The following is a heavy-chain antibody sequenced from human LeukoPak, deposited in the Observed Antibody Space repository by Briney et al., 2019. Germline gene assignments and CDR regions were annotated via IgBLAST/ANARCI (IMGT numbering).Heavy chain of an antibody. CDR2: ISPYTTKT. CDR3: AREGGVGPTAPPDYYSYQMDV. D-gene: IGHD1-26*01. CDR1: GYTFISYG. Sequence: ASVKVSCKASGYTFISYGITWVRQAPEQGLEWMGWISPYTTKTNYAQSLQGRVTMTTDTSTSIAYMELRSLRSDDTAVYYCAREGGVGPTAPPDYYSYQMDVWGKGTTVTVSS. J-gene: IGHJ6*03. V-gene: IGHV1-18*01.